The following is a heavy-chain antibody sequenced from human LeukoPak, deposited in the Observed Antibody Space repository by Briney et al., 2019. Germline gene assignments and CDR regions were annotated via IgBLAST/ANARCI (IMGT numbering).Heavy chain of an antibody. D-gene: IGHD3-10*01. V-gene: IGHV4-34*01. CDR1: GGSISSYY. J-gene: IGHJ4*02. Sequence: PSETLSLTCTVSGGSISSYYWSWIRQPPGKGLEWIGEIHHSGSTNYNPSLKSRVTISVDTSKNQFSLKLSSVTAADTAVYYCARGRHYYGSGSYYSRFDYWGQGTLVTVSS. CDR2: IHHSGST. CDR3: ARGRHYYGSGSYYSRFDY.